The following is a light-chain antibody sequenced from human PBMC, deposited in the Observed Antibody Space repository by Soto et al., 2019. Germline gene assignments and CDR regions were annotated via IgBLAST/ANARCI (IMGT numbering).Light chain of an antibody. J-gene: IGKJ4*01. CDR1: QSVSSY. Sequence: EIVLTQSPATLSLSPGERATLSCRASQSVSSYLAWYQQKPGQAPRLLIYGASNRATGIPARFSGSGSGIDFTLTISSLEPEDSAVYYCLQRSNWLTFGGGTKVEIK. CDR2: GAS. V-gene: IGKV3-11*01. CDR3: LQRSNWLT.